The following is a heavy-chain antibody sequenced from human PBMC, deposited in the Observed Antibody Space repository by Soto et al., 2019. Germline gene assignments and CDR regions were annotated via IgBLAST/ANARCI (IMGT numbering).Heavy chain of an antibody. CDR2: ITGRSAVP. CDR3: SKGGPFTGGFDP. CDR1: GLTLRSYA. V-gene: IGHV3-23*01. J-gene: IGHJ5*02. D-gene: IGHD3-16*01. Sequence: EGQLLQSGGDLVQPGGSLRLSCAGSGLTLRSYAMTWIRQTPEKGLAWVSTITGRSAVPSYADSVNGRFTVSRDNSKKTLYLQMNSLRPDETAVYYCSKGGPFTGGFDPWGQGTLVTVSA.